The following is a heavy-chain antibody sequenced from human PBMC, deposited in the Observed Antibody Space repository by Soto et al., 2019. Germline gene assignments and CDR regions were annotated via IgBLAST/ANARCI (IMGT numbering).Heavy chain of an antibody. J-gene: IGHJ5*02. D-gene: IGHD6-13*01. CDR1: AYTLPAYY. Sequence: QVQLVQSGAEVKKSGASVKVSCKASAYTLPAYYIHGLRQATGKGLAWLAGINTDTRGTDYAQKFPGWVTLTRDTSKTAAYMELSSLKSDDPAVFYCVRAVGRDGSSWDRGAYESWGQGTLITVSS. CDR2: INTDTRGT. CDR3: VRAVGRDGSSWDRGAYES. V-gene: IGHV1-2*04.